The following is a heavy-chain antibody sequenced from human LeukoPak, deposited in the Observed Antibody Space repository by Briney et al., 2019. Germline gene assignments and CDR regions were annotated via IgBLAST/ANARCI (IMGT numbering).Heavy chain of an antibody. J-gene: IGHJ4*02. CDR2: INHSGST. CDR3: ARGLPHSSSWYPH. CDR1: GGSFSGYY. V-gene: IGHV4-34*01. Sequence: SETLSLTCAVYGGSFSGYYWSWIRQPPGKGLEWIGEINHSGSTNYNPSLKSRVTISVDTSKNQFSLKLSSVTAADTAVYYCARGLPHSSSWYPHWGQGTLVTVSS. D-gene: IGHD6-13*01.